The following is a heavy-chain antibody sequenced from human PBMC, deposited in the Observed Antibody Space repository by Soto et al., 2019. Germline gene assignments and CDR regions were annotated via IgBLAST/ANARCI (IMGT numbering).Heavy chain of an antibody. Sequence: QVHLQESGPGVVKASETLSLTCSLSGGSTSGKYWSWIRQSAGKGLEWIGRIYSSGRTHYNPSLGSRVSMSVAQNSFSLRLTSVTAAETAIYSCARDFDVNTALDYWYFDLWGRGTQVSVSS. CDR3: ARDFDVNTALDYWYFDL. CDR1: GGSTSGKY. CDR2: IYSSGRT. D-gene: IGHD3-9*01. J-gene: IGHJ2*01. V-gene: IGHV4-4*07.